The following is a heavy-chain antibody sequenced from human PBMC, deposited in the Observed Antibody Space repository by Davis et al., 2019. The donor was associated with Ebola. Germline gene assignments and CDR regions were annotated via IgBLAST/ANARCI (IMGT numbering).Heavy chain of an antibody. CDR3: ARERGDDSSGYFTPHDAFDI. D-gene: IGHD3-22*01. Sequence: PSETLSLTCTVSGGSISSSSYYWGWIRQPPGKGLEWIGSIYYSGSTYYNPPLKSRVTISVDTSKNQFSLKLSSVTAADTAVYYCARERGDDSSGYFTPHDAFDIWGQGTMVTVSS. J-gene: IGHJ3*02. CDR2: IYYSGST. V-gene: IGHV4-39*07. CDR1: GGSISSSSYY.